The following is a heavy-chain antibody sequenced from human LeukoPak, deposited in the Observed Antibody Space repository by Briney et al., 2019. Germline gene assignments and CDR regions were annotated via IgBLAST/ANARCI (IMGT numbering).Heavy chain of an antibody. Sequence: GGSLRLSFAASGFSFSSYGMDWVRQAPGKGLEWVAVISYDGSNKYYADSVKGRFTISRDNSNNTLYLQMNSLRAEDTAVYYFAKDSNYDSSCSPGTFLYYWGQGTLVTVSS. V-gene: IGHV3-30*18. D-gene: IGHD3-22*01. CDR2: ISYDGSNK. CDR3: AKDSNYDSSCSPGTFLYY. J-gene: IGHJ4*02. CDR1: GFSFSSYG.